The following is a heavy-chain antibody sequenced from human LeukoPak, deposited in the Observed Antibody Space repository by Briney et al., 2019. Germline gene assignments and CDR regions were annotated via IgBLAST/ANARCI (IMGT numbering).Heavy chain of an antibody. CDR2: TYYRSKWYS. D-gene: IGHD6-19*01. CDR1: GDSVSSINGA. J-gene: IGHJ4*02. V-gene: IGHV6-1*01. Sequence: SQTLSLTCAISGDSVSSINGAWNWIRQSPSRGLEWLGRTYYRSKWYSDYAVSVQGRITINPDTSKNQFSLQLNSVTPEDTAVYYCAGDVGSSGWYTFDFWGQGTLVTVSS. CDR3: AGDVGSSGWYTFDF.